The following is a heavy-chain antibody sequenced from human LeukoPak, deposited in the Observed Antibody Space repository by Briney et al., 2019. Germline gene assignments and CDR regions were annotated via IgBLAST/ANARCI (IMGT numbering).Heavy chain of an antibody. CDR3: ARGGSSWYNYYYGMDV. V-gene: IGHV4-30-2*01. J-gene: IGHJ6*02. D-gene: IGHD6-13*01. Sequence: PSQTLSLTCAVSGGSISSGGYSWSWIRQPPGKGLEWIGYIYHSGSTYYNPSLKSRVTISVDRSKNQFSLKLSSVTAADTAVYYCARGGSSWYNYYYGMDVWGQGTTVTVSS. CDR2: IYHSGST. CDR1: GGSISSGGYS.